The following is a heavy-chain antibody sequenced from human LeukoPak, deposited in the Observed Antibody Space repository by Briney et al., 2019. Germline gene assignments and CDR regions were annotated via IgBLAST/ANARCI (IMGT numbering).Heavy chain of an antibody. V-gene: IGHV3-20*04. Sequence: GGSLRLSCVGAGLSNADYGMSWVRQVPGKELEWVSGIDWSGAASEYADSVKGRFTISRDNAKNSLYLQMNTLRPEDTGVYYCARDLSATWYSLGYWGQGTLVTVSS. J-gene: IGHJ4*02. CDR2: IDWSGAAS. CDR1: GLSNADYG. D-gene: IGHD2-21*02. CDR3: ARDLSATWYSLGY.